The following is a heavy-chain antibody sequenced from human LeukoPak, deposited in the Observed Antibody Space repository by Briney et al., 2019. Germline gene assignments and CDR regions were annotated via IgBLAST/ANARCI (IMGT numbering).Heavy chain of an antibody. CDR2: INPNSGGT. D-gene: IGHD2/OR15-2a*01. V-gene: IGHV1-2*02. Sequence: GASVKVSCKASGYAFTGYYMHWVRQAPGQGLEWMGWINPNSGGTNYAQKFQGRVTMTRDTSISTAYMELSRLRSDDTAVYYCARGAFPTLLYFDYWGQGTLVTVSS. CDR3: ARGAFPTLLYFDY. CDR1: GYAFTGYY. J-gene: IGHJ4*02.